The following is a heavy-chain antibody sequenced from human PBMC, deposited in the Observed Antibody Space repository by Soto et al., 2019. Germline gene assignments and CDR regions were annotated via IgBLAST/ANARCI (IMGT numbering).Heavy chain of an antibody. CDR3: ARSIAARLNWFDP. CDR2: IKQDGSEK. V-gene: IGHV3-7*01. J-gene: IGHJ5*02. D-gene: IGHD6-6*01. CDR1: GGTFGSYW. Sequence: PGGSLRLSCAAAGGTFGSYWMSWVRQAPGKGLEWVANIKQDGSEKYYVDSVKGRFTISRDNAKNSLYLQMNSLRAEDTAVYYCARSIAARLNWFDPWGQGTLVTVS.